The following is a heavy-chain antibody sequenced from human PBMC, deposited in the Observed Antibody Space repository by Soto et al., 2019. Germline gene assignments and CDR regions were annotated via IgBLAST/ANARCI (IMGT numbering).Heavy chain of an antibody. CDR1: GFTFSSYG. J-gene: IGHJ6*03. CDR2: IWYDGSNK. V-gene: IGHV3-33*06. D-gene: IGHD2-2*01. CDR3: AKGPIVVPAATEYYYYYYMDV. Sequence: GGSLRLSCAASGFTFSSYGMHWVRQAPGKGLEWVAVIWYDGSNKYYADSVKGRFTISRDNSKNTLYLQMNSLRAEDTAVYYCAKGPIVVPAATEYYYYYYMDVWGKGTTVTVSS.